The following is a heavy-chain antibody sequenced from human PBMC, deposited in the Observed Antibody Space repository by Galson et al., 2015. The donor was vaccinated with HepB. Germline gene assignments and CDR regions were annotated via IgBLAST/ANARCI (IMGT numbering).Heavy chain of an antibody. CDR2: IWNDGSNN. CDR3: ARDRAQYCSGARCYGVDV. Sequence: SLRLSCAASGFTFSSYGMHWVRQAPGKGLECVAVIWNDGSNNYYADSVKGRFTISRDNSKNTLYLQMNSLRAEDTAVYYCARDRAQYCSGARCYGVDVWGKGTTVTVSS. V-gene: IGHV3-33*01. J-gene: IGHJ6*04. CDR1: GFTFSSYG. D-gene: IGHD2-2*01.